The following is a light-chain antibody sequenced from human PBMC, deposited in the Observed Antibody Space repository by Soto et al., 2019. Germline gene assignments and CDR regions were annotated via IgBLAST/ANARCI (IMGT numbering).Light chain of an antibody. J-gene: IGKJ3*01. CDR3: LQRSNWPPFT. CDR1: QSVSRY. V-gene: IGKV3-11*01. Sequence: ESVVTPSPATLYLSTGERANLACRASQSVSRYLAWYQHKPGQAPRLLIYDASNRATGIPARFSGRGSGTVFTLTIRRLEPEDFAVYYCLQRSNWPPFTFGPGTKGDI. CDR2: DAS.